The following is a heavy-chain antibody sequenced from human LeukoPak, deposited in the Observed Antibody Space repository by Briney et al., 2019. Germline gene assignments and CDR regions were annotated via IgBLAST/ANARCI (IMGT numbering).Heavy chain of an antibody. CDR2: ISDDGRST. V-gene: IGHV3-23*01. J-gene: IGHJ4*02. D-gene: IGHD6-6*01. CDR1: GFTFSSFG. CDR3: AKRVPYSSSSVYFDY. Sequence: QAGGSLRLSCAASGFTFSSFGMSWVRQAPGKGLEWVSAISDDGRSTYYADSVKGRFTISRDNSQNTLYLQMNSLRFEDTALYFCAKRVPYSSSSVYFDYWGQGTLVTVSS.